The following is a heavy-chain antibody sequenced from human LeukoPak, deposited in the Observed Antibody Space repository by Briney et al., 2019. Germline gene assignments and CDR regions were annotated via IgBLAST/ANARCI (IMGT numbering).Heavy chain of an antibody. CDR3: ARSYSSSSGRGFDY. CDR1: GYSISSGYY. Sequence: SETLSLTCTVSGYSISSGYYWGWIRQPPGKGLEWIGSTYHSGSTYYKPSLKSRVTISVDTSKNQFSLKLSSVTAADTAVYYCARSYSSSSGRGFDYWGQGTLVTVSS. CDR2: TYHSGST. V-gene: IGHV4-38-2*02. D-gene: IGHD6-6*01. J-gene: IGHJ4*02.